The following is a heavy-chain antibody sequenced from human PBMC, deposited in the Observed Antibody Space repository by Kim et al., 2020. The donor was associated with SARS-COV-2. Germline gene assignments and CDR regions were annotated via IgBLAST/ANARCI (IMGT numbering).Heavy chain of an antibody. J-gene: IGHJ4*02. D-gene: IGHD2-15*01. CDR3: ATAFRTGYCSGGSCYSSDY. V-gene: IGHV3-23*01. Sequence: GRFTISRDNSMNTLYLQMNSLRAEDTAVYYCATAFRTGYCSGGSCYSSDYWGQGTLVTVSS.